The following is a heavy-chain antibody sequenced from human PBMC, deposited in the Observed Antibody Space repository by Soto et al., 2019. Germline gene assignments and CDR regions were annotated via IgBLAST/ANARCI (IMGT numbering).Heavy chain of an antibody. CDR3: AGVFYGGNSVNNY. CDR2: SSYDGSNN. J-gene: IGHJ4*02. Sequence: PGGSLRLSCAGSGFTFSNFAMSWVRQAPGKGLEWVAASSYDGSNNFYADSVKGRFIISRDNSKNTLDLQLNTLRAEDTAVYYCAGVFYGGNSVNNYWGQGTPVTVSS. D-gene: IGHD4-17*01. CDR1: GFTFSNFA. V-gene: IGHV3-30-3*01.